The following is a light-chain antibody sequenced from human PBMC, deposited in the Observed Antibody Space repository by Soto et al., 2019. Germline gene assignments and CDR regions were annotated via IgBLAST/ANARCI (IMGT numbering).Light chain of an antibody. CDR1: SSDVGGYNY. Sequence: QSVLTQPPSASGSPGQSVAISCTGTSSDVGGYNYVSWYQQHPGKAPKLMIYEVNKRPSGVPDRFSGSKSGNTASLTVSGLQAEDEADYYCQSYDSSTVVFGGGTKVTVL. CDR3: QSYDSSTVV. V-gene: IGLV2-8*01. J-gene: IGLJ2*01. CDR2: EVN.